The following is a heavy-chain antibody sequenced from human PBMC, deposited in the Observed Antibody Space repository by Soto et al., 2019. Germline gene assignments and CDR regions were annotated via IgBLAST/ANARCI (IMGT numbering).Heavy chain of an antibody. Sequence: ASVKVSCKASGYMFTTYGISWVRQAPGQGLEWMAWISAYNGNKKYAQKFQDRITMTIHTSSTTVSMELRNLTSDDTAIYYCARTGGGMAARPLEYWGQGTLVTVSS. CDR2: ISAYNGNK. V-gene: IGHV1-18*04. CDR3: ARTGGGMAARPLEY. CDR1: GYMFTTYG. J-gene: IGHJ4*02. D-gene: IGHD6-6*01.